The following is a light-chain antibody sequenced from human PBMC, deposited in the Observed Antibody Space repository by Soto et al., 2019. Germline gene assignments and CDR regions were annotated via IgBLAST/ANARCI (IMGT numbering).Light chain of an antibody. CDR1: QSISSY. V-gene: IGKV1-39*01. Sequence: DIQMTQSPSSLSASVGDRVTITCRASQSISSYLNWYLQKPGKAPKLLIYAASSLQSGVPSRFSGSGSGTDFTLTISSLQPEYFATYYCQQSYSTPLTFGGGTKVEIK. CDR3: QQSYSTPLT. CDR2: AAS. J-gene: IGKJ4*01.